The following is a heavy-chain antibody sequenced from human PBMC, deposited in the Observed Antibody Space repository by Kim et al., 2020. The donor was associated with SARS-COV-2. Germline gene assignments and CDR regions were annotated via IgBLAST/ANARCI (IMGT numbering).Heavy chain of an antibody. Sequence: SETLSLTCTVSGGSISSYYWSWIRQPPGKGLEWIGYIYYSGSTNYNPSLKSRVTISVDTSKNQFSLKLSSVTAADTAVYYCAREEESTDTYYMDVWSKGTTVTVSS. J-gene: IGHJ6*03. CDR3: AREEESTDTYYMDV. CDR1: GGSISSYY. CDR2: IYYSGST. D-gene: IGHD5-18*01. V-gene: IGHV4-59*01.